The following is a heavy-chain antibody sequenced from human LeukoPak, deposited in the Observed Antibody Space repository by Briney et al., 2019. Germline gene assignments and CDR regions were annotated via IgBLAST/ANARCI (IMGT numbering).Heavy chain of an antibody. CDR3: AKSQSTMVRGVIDY. CDR1: GFTFSSYA. V-gene: IGHV3-23*01. J-gene: IGHJ4*02. D-gene: IGHD3-10*01. CDR2: ISSSGGST. Sequence: GGSLRLSCAASGFTFSSYAMSWVRQAPGKGLEWVSAISSSGGSTYYADSVKGRFTISRDNSNNTLYLKMNSLRAENSAVSHCAKSQSTMVRGVIDYWGQGTLVTVSS.